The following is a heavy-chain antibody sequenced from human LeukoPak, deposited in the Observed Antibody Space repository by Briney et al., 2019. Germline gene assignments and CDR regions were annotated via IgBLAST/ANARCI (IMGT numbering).Heavy chain of an antibody. J-gene: IGHJ4*02. V-gene: IGHV3-48*03. D-gene: IGHD3-22*01. CDR3: ARRGGYYDSSGYFL. CDR1: GFTFSSYE. CDR2: ISSSGSTI. Sequence: GGSLRLSCAASGFTFSSYEMNWVRQAPGMGLEWVSYISSSGSTIYYADSVKGRFTISRDNAKNSLYLQMNSLRAEDTAVYYCARRGGYYDSSGYFLWGQGTLVTVSS.